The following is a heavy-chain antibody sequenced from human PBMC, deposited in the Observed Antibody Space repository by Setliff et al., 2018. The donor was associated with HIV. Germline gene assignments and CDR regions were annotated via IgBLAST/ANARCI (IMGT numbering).Heavy chain of an antibody. J-gene: IGHJ4*01. Sequence: ASVKVSCKASGGTFSTHAISWVRQAPGQGLEWMGRIVPIFVTTNYAQNFQGRATFTADKSTSTAYVELTSLRSEDTAVYYCLVYCSTTNCCPRDSDSWGQGTTKCPPRENYQGGQGTQVTVS. CDR3: LVYCSTTNCCPRDSDSWGQGTTKCPPRENYQ. CDR1: GGTFSTHA. CDR2: IVPIFVTT. V-gene: IGHV1-69*06. D-gene: IGHD2-2*01.